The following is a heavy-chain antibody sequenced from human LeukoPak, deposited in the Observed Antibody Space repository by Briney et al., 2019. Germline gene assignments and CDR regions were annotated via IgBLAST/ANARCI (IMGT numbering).Heavy chain of an antibody. Sequence: ASVKVSCKASAYTFTSYYIHWVRQAPGQGLEWMGRINPSGGSTNYAQKFQGRVTMTRDTSRSTVYMELSSLRSEDTAVYYCARDRKGAKQWLVPDRIDHFDYWGQGTLVTVSS. D-gene: IGHD6-19*01. CDR3: ARDRKGAKQWLVPDRIDHFDY. CDR1: AYTFTSYY. J-gene: IGHJ4*02. CDR2: INPSGGST. V-gene: IGHV1-46*01.